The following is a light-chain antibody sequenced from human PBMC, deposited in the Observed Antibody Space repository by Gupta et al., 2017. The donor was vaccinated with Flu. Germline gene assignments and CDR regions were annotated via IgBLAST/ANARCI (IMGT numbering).Light chain of an antibody. CDR3: QQANSFPRT. V-gene: IGKV1-12*01. CDR2: AAS. J-gene: IGKJ1*01. Sequence: DIQMTQSPSSVSASVGDRVTVTCRASQDISTWLAWYQQKPGKAPKLLIYAASSLQSGVPSRFSASGSGTDFTLTISSLQPEDFATYFCQQANSFPRTFGQGTKVEFK. CDR1: QDISTW.